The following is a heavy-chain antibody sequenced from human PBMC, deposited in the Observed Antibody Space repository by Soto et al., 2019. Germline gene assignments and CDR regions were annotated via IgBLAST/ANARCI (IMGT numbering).Heavy chain of an antibody. CDR1: GFTFSNAW. D-gene: IGHD2-2*01. V-gene: IGHV3-15*01. Sequence: PRWSLRLSCEASGFTFSNAWMNWVRQGPGKGLEWLGRIKSKVDGGTADYGAATKGRFSISRDDLKNMLYLQMNSLKPDDTAVYYCTTLSYLYYDGMDVWGQGTTVTVSS. CDR2: IKSKVDGGTA. J-gene: IGHJ6*02. CDR3: TTLSYLYYDGMDV.